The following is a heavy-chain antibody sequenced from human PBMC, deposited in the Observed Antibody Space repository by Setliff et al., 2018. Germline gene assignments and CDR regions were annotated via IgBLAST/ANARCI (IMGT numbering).Heavy chain of an antibody. CDR1: GGSISSGNW. D-gene: IGHD3-16*01. V-gene: IGHV4-4*02. J-gene: IGHJ4*02. CDR2: IYHSGTT. CDR3: ARLPNYVWGSPVDY. Sequence: PSETLSLTCAVSGGSISSGNWWTWIRQPPGKGLEWIGEIYHSGTTYYNPSLKSRVTISVDTSKSQFSLTLSSVTAADTAVYYCARLPNYVWGSPVDYWGQGTLVTVSS.